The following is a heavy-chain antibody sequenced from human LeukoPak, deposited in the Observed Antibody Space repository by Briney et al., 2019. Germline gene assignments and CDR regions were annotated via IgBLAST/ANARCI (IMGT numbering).Heavy chain of an antibody. D-gene: IGHD3-10*01. CDR2: IIPIFGTA. CDR3: ARMKTMVRGVTGFDY. Sequence: SVKVSCKASGGTFSSYAISWVRQSPGPGLEWMGGIIPIFGTANYAQKFQGRVTITTDESTSTAYMELSSLRSEDTAVYYCARMKTMVRGVTGFDYWDQGTLVTVSS. J-gene: IGHJ4*02. CDR1: GGTFSSYA. V-gene: IGHV1-69*05.